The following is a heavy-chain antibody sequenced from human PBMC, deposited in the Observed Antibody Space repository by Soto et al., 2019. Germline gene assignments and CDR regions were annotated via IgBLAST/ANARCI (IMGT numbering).Heavy chain of an antibody. CDR2: IKQDGSEK. CDR1: GFTFRSYW. J-gene: IGHJ3*02. CDR3: AWKGGQGDAFAI. Sequence: PGGSLRLSCAASGFTFRSYWMSWVRQAPGKGLEWVANIKQDGSEKYYVDSVKGRFTISRDNGKNSLYLEMNSLRVEDTAVYFCAWKGGQGDAFAIWGQGTTVTVSS. V-gene: IGHV3-7*04.